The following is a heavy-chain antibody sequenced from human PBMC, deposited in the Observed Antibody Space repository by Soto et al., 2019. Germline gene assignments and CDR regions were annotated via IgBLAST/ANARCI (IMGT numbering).Heavy chain of an antibody. Sequence: SETLSLTCTVSGGSIFSGGYYWSWIRQHPGKGLEWIGYILYNGSPYYNPSLKSRVTISLATSKNKFSMNLRSETATGTAVYYCARGGRGYSGYGPTDYWGQGTLVIVSS. D-gene: IGHD5-12*01. V-gene: IGHV4-31*03. CDR3: ARGGRGYSGYGPTDY. CDR1: GGSIFSGGYY. J-gene: IGHJ4*02. CDR2: ILYNGSP.